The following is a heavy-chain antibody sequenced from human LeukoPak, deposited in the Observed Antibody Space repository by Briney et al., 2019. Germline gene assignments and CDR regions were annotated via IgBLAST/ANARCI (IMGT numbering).Heavy chain of an antibody. D-gene: IGHD3-22*01. J-gene: IGHJ4*02. CDR1: GYTFTIYG. V-gene: IGHV1-18*01. CDR3: ARGRKQGRITMIVKPLHYFDY. Sequence: ASVRVSCKASGYTFTIYGISWVRQAPGQGLEWMGWISAYNGNTNYTQNLQGRVTMTTATSKSTAYMELRSLRSDDTAVYYCARGRKQGRITMIVKPLHYFDYWGQGTLVTVSS. CDR2: ISAYNGNT.